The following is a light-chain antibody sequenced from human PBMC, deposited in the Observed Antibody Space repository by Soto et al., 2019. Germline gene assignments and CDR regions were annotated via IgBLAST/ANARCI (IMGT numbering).Light chain of an antibody. J-gene: IGKJ1*01. CDR1: QSISSW. CDR3: QQYNSYSGT. CDR2: KAS. V-gene: IGKV1-5*03. Sequence: DIQMTRSPSTLSASVGDRVTITCRASQSISSWLAWYQQKQGKAPKLLIYKASSLESGVPSRFSGSVSGTEGTITISSLKPDDGSTYYCQQYNSYSGTFGQGTKVDIK.